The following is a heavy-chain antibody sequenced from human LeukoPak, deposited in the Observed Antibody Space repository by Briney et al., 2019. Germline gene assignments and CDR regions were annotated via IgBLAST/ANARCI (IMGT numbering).Heavy chain of an antibody. CDR2: IGSSSNYI. Sequence: GGSLRLSCAASGFTFSSYSMNWVRQAPGKGLEWVSYIGSSSNYIYYADSVKGRFTISRDNAENPLCLQMNSVRAEDTAVYYCAREGFGYCSSTSCLNWFDPWGQGTLVTVSS. CDR3: AREGFGYCSSTSCLNWFDP. CDR1: GFTFSSYS. J-gene: IGHJ5*02. D-gene: IGHD2-2*01. V-gene: IGHV3-21*01.